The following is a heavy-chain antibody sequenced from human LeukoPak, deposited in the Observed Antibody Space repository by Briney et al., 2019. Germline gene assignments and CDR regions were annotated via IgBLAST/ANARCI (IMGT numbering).Heavy chain of an antibody. CDR1: GYTFTSYY. Sequence: GASVKVSCKASGYTFTSYYMHWVRQAPGQGLEWMGIINPSGGSTSYAQKFQGRVTMTRDTSTSTVYMELSSLRSEDTAVYYCARDRDPTRRYYDFWSGQVAWGQGTLVTVSS. J-gene: IGHJ5*02. V-gene: IGHV1-46*03. CDR2: INPSGGST. CDR3: ARDRDPTRRYYDFWSGQVA. D-gene: IGHD3-3*01.